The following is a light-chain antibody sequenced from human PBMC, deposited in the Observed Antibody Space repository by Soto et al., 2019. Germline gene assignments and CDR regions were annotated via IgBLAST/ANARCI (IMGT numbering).Light chain of an antibody. V-gene: IGLV4-60*02. CDR3: ETWDTNTRV. CDR1: SGHSRSI. Sequence: QPVLTQSSSASASLGSSVKLTCTLSSGHSRSIIAWHQQQPGKAPRYLMKLEGSGSYNKGSGVPDRFSGSSSGADRYLTISNLQFEDKADYYCETWDTNTRVFGGGTKLTVL. J-gene: IGLJ3*02. CDR2: LEGSGSY.